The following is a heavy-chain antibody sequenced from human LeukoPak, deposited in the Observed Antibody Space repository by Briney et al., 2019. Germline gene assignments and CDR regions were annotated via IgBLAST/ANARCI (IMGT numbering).Heavy chain of an antibody. CDR2: IYPGDSDT. V-gene: IGHV5-51*01. Sequence: GESLKISCKGSGYSFTNYWIGWVRQMPGKGLEWMGIIYPGDSDTRYSPSFQGQVTISADKSVSTTYPQWSSLKGSDTAMYYCAASTYGSGSYVGFDSWGQGTLVSVSS. CDR3: AASTYGSGSYVGFDS. J-gene: IGHJ4*02. CDR1: GYSFTNYW. D-gene: IGHD3-10*01.